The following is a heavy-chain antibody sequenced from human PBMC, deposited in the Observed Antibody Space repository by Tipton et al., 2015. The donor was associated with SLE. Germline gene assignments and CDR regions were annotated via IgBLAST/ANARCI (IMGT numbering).Heavy chain of an antibody. CDR3: ARGRPGYSSGWFDY. J-gene: IGHJ4*02. CDR2: IYYSGST. CDR1: GGSISSYY. Sequence: TLSLTCTVSGGSISSYYWSWIRQPPGKGLEWIGYIYYSGSTNYNPSLKSRVTISVDTSKNQFSLKLSSVTAADTAVYYCARGRPGYSSGWFDYWGQGTLVTVSS. V-gene: IGHV4-59*12. D-gene: IGHD6-19*01.